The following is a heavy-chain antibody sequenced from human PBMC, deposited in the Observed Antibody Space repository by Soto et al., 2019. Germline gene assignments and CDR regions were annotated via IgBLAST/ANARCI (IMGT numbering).Heavy chain of an antibody. Sequence: EVQLLESGGGLVQPGGSLRLSCAASGFTFSSYAMSWVRQAPGKGLEWVSAISGSGGSTYYADSVKGRFTISRDNSKNTLYLQMNSLRAEDTAVYYCAKVRTFYYYDSRGCFDYWGQGTLVTVSS. CDR2: ISGSGGST. CDR1: GFTFSSYA. CDR3: AKVRTFYYYDSRGCFDY. J-gene: IGHJ4*02. V-gene: IGHV3-23*01. D-gene: IGHD3-22*01.